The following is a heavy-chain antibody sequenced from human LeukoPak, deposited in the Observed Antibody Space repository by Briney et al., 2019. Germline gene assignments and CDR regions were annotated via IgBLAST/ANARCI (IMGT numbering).Heavy chain of an antibody. V-gene: IGHV1-18*01. Sequence: ASVKVSCKPSGDTFTIVGISRVRQAPGQGLEWMGWISAHNGNTNYAQKLQGRVTMTTDTSTSTAYMELRSLSSDDTAVYYGARASISSSYYHYYWGQGTLVTVSS. J-gene: IGHJ4*02. CDR2: ISAHNGNT. CDR1: GDTFTIVG. CDR3: ARASISSSYYHYY. D-gene: IGHD3-22*01.